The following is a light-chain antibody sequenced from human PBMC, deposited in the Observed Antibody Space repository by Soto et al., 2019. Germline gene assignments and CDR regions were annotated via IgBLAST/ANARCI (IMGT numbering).Light chain of an antibody. Sequence: SYELTQPPSVSVSPGQTASITCSGDKLGDKYACWYQQKPGQSPVLVIYQDSKRPSGIPERFSGSNSGNTATLTISRTQAMDEADYYCQAWDSSTVVFGGGTKLTGL. J-gene: IGLJ2*01. CDR2: QDS. V-gene: IGLV3-1*01. CDR3: QAWDSSTVV. CDR1: KLGDKY.